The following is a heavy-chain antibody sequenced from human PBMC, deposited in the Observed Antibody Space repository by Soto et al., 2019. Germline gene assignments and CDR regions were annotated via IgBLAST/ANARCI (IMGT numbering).Heavy chain of an antibody. CDR2: IIPIFGTA. V-gene: IGHV1-69*01. CDR1: GGTFSSYA. Sequence: QVQLVQSGAEVKKPGSSVKVSCKASGGTFSSYAISWVRQAPGQGLEWMGGIIPIFGTANYAQKFQGRVTITADESTSTAYMELSRLRSEDTAVYYCAREDRAGYNTGVYYCGMDVWGQGNTVTGYS. D-gene: IGHD5-18*01. CDR3: AREDRAGYNTGVYYCGMDV. J-gene: IGHJ6*02.